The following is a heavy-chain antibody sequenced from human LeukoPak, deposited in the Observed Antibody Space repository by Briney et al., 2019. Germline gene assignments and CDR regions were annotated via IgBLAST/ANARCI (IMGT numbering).Heavy chain of an antibody. Sequence: GASVKVSCKASGGTFSSYAISWVRQAPGQGLEWIGGIIPIFGTANYAQKFQGRVTITADESTSTAYMELSSLRSEDTAVYYCACGGDDLPFDYWGQGTLVTVSS. CDR3: ACGGDDLPFDY. CDR2: IIPIFGTA. V-gene: IGHV1-69*13. J-gene: IGHJ4*02. D-gene: IGHD2-21*02. CDR1: GGTFSSYA.